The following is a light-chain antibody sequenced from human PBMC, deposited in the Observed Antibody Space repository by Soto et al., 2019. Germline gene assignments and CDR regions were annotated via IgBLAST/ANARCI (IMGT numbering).Light chain of an antibody. J-gene: IGKJ5*01. Sequence: IPMTHSPSSVSASSLFRFTISFRSSQGISSWLAWYQQKPGKAPKLLIYAASSLQSGVPSRFSGSGSGTDFTLTISSLQPEDFATYYCQQANSFPITFGQGTRLEIK. CDR3: QQANSFPIT. CDR1: QGISSW. CDR2: AAS. V-gene: IGKV1-12*01.